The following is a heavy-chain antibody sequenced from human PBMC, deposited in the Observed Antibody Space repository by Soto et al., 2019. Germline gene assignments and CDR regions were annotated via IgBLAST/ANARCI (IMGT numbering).Heavy chain of an antibody. V-gene: IGHV3-23*01. CDR2: ISGSGGST. CDR3: AKGQGYCSSTSCYNSYYYGMDV. Sequence: GGSLRLSCAASGFTFSSYAMSWVRQAPGKGLEWVSAISGSGGSTYYADSVKGRFTISRDNSKNTLYLQMNSLRAEDTAVYYCAKGQGYCSSTSCYNSYYYGMDVWGQGTTVTVSS. J-gene: IGHJ6*02. D-gene: IGHD2-2*02. CDR1: GFTFSSYA.